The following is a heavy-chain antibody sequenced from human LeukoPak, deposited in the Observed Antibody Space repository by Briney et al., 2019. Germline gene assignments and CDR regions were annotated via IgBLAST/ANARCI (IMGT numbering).Heavy chain of an antibody. D-gene: IGHD6-13*01. J-gene: IGHJ4*02. CDR1: GYTFTGYY. V-gene: IGHV1-18*04. CDR2: ISAYNGNT. CDR3: ARGSSWYYFDY. Sequence: ASVTVSCKASGYTFTGYYMHWVRQAPGQGLEWMGWISAYNGNTNYAQKLQGRVTMTTDTSTSTAYMELRSLRSDDTAVYYCARGSSWYYFDYWGQGTLVTVSS.